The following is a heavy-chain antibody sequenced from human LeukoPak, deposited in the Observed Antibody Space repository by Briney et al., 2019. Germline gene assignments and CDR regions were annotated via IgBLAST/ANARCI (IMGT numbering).Heavy chain of an antibody. V-gene: IGHV3-74*01. CDR2: IKTDGSNT. Sequence: PGGSLRLSCAASGFTFSSYWMHWVRQAPGKGLVWVSRIKTDGSNTNYADSVKGRFTISRDNAKNTLYLQMSSLRAEDTAVYYCARDFLHLGGWGQGTMVTVSP. D-gene: IGHD3-16*01. CDR3: ARDFLHLGG. CDR1: GFTFSSYW. J-gene: IGHJ3*01.